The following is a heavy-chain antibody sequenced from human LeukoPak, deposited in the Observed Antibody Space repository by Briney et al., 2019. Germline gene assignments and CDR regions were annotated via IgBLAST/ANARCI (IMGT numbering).Heavy chain of an antibody. D-gene: IGHD3-10*01. CDR1: GFTFSDYH. Sequence: PGGSLRLSCAASGFTFSDYHMSWIRQAPGKGLEWVSYISGRNYITYADSVKGRFTISRDNAKNSLFVQMNSLRAGDTAVYYCARVRGGNFDFWGQGTLVTVSS. J-gene: IGHJ4*02. CDR2: ISGRNYI. CDR3: ARVRGGNFDF. V-gene: IGHV3-11*05.